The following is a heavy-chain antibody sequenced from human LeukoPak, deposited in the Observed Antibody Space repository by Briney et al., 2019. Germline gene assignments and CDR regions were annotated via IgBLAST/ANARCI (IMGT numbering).Heavy chain of an antibody. D-gene: IGHD4-23*01. V-gene: IGHV4-59*08. CDR1: GGSISSYY. Sequence: SETLSLTCTVSGGSISSYYWSWIRQPPGKGLEWIGYIYYSGSTNYNPSLKSRVTISVDTSKNQFSLKLSSVTAADTAVYYCARCKTPDGYFGMDVWGQGSTFTVS. CDR3: ARCKTPDGYFGMDV. CDR2: IYYSGST. J-gene: IGHJ6*02.